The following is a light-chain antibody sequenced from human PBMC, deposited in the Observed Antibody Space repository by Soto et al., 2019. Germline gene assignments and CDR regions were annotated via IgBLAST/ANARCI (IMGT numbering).Light chain of an antibody. CDR1: SSDVGNYNL. V-gene: IGLV2-23*01. CDR2: EGS. J-gene: IGLJ1*01. CDR3: CSYARGSTYV. Sequence: QSALTQPASVSGSPGQSITISCTGTSSDVGNYNLVSWYQQRPGKAPKLMIYEGSKRPSGVSNRFSGSKSDNTASLTISGLQAEDEAHYYCCSYARGSTYVFGTGTKVTVL.